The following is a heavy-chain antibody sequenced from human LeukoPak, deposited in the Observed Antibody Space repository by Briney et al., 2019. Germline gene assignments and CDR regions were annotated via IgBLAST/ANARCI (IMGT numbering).Heavy chain of an antibody. CDR2: IKQDGSEK. Sequence: GGSLRLSCAASGFTFSSYWMSWVRQAPGKGLEWVAHIKQDGSEKYYVDSVQGRFTISRDNAKSSLYLQMNSLRAEDTAVYYCARHDYGDYVWENGFDPWGQGTLVTVSS. J-gene: IGHJ5*02. CDR3: ARHDYGDYVWENGFDP. V-gene: IGHV3-7*01. CDR1: GFTFSSYW. D-gene: IGHD4-17*01.